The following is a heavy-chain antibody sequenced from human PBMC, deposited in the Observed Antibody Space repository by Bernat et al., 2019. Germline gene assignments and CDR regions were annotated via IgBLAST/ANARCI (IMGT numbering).Heavy chain of an antibody. D-gene: IGHD3-10*01. CDR2: ISESGDRT. Sequence: EVQLLESGGGLVQPGGSLRLSCAASGFTFSNYVMGWVRQAPGKGLEWVSGISESGDRTSYADSVKGRFTISRDNSRNTVHLQMNSLRDEDTAVYYCAKKWFGELLMNFDYWGRGSLVTVSS. V-gene: IGHV3-23*01. J-gene: IGHJ4*02. CDR1: GFTFSNYV. CDR3: AKKWFGELLMNFDY.